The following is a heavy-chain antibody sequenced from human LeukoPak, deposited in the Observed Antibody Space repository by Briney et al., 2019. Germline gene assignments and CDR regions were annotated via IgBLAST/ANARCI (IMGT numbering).Heavy chain of an antibody. Sequence: KAGGSLRPSCAASGFTFSSYSMNWVRQAPGKGLERVPSISSNSRYIYYADSVKGRFTISRDDAKNSLYLQMNSLRAEDTAVYYCARQPSHYERGVRLVYFQHWGQGTLVTVSS. CDR1: GFTFSSYS. D-gene: IGHD3-3*01. V-gene: IGHV3-21*01. CDR2: ISSNSRYI. J-gene: IGHJ1*01. CDR3: ARQPSHYERGVRLVYFQH.